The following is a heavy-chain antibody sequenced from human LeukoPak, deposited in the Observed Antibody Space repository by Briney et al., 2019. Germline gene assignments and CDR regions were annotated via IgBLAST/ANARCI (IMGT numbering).Heavy chain of an antibody. D-gene: IGHD3-22*01. J-gene: IGHJ4*02. CDR1: GGSFSGYY. V-gene: IGHV4-34*01. CDR2: INHSGST. CDR3: ARGLYYYDSSALDY. Sequence: SETLSLTCAVYGGSFSGYYWSWIRQPPGKGLEWIGEINHSGSTNYNPSLKSRGTISVDTSKNQFSLKLSSVTAADTAVYYCARGLYYYDSSALDYWGQGTLVTVSS.